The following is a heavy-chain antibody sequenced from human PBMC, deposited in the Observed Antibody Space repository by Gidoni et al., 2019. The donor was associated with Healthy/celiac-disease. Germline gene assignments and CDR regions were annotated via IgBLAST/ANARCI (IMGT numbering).Heavy chain of an antibody. D-gene: IGHD6-13*01. CDR2: IYYSGST. CDR3: ARRAAAAYYYYGMDV. CDR1: GCSIRSSSYY. Sequence: QLQLQESGPGLVKPSETLSLTSPVSGCSIRSSSYYWGWIRQPPGKGLEWIGSIYYSGSTYYNPSLKSRVTISVDTSKNQFSLKLSSVTAADTAVYYCARRAAAAYYYYGMDVWGQGTTVTVSS. J-gene: IGHJ6*02. V-gene: IGHV4-39*01.